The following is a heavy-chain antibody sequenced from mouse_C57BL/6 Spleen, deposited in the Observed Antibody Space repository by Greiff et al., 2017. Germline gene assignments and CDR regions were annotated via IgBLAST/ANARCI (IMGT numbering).Heavy chain of an antibody. J-gene: IGHJ4*01. Sequence: QVQLQQSGPELVKPGASVKISCKASGYAFSGSWMNWVKQRPGKGLEWIGRIYPGDGDTNYNGKFKGKATLTADKSSSTAYMQLSSLTSEDSAVYFCARFSYGYDGGYAMDYWGQGTSVTVSS. V-gene: IGHV1-82*01. CDR3: ARFSYGYDGGYAMDY. D-gene: IGHD2-2*01. CDR1: GYAFSGSW. CDR2: IYPGDGDT.